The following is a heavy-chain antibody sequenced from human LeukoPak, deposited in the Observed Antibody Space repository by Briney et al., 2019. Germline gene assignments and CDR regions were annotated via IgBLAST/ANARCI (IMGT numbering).Heavy chain of an antibody. J-gene: IGHJ4*02. CDR1: GGSISSGDYY. D-gene: IGHD2-15*01. V-gene: IGHV4-30-4*01. CDR2: IYYSGTT. Sequence: SETLSLTCTVSGGSISSGDYYWSWIRQPPGKGLEWIGYIYYSGTTYYNPSLKSRVTISIDTSKNQFSLKLSSVTAADTAVYYCARDLFSYTTLRYFGYWGQGALVTVSS. CDR3: ARDLFSYTTLRYFGY.